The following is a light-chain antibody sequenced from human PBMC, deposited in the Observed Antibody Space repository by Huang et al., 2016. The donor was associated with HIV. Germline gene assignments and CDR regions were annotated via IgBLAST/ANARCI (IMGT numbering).Light chain of an antibody. J-gene: IGKJ1*01. CDR1: QSLLYSNKYHY. Sequence: DIVMTQSPLSLSVTPGEPASISCRSNQSLLYSNKYHYLDWYVQKSGQSPQLLIYLGSSRASGVPDRFSGSGSGTDFTLKISIVEAEDVGVYYCMQAVQTPRTFGHGTKVEIK. V-gene: IGKV2-28*01. CDR2: LGS. CDR3: MQAVQTPRT.